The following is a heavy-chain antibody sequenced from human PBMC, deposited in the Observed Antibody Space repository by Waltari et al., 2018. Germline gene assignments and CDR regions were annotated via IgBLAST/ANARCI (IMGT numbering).Heavy chain of an antibody. V-gene: IGHV3-9*01. D-gene: IGHD1-26*01. J-gene: IGHJ4*02. Sequence: EIQLVESGGGLAQPGRSLRLSCAASGFTFEDYAMHWVRQTPGKGLEWVLGITRNSNNIGYADSVKGRFTISRDNAKKSLYLQMNSLRTEDTALYYCAKGHSGSYGLDYWGQGTPVTVSS. CDR1: GFTFEDYA. CDR3: AKGHSGSYGLDY. CDR2: ITRNSNNI.